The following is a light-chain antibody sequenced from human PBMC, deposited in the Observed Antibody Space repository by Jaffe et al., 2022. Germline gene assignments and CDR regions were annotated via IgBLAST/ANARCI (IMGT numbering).Light chain of an antibody. V-gene: IGKV1-33*01. CDR2: DAS. J-gene: IGKJ1*01. Sequence: DVQMTQSPSSLSASVGDRVTITCQATQDISNYLNWYQQKPGKAPKLLIYDASNLETGVPPRFSGSGSGTDFTFTISSLQPEDTATYYCQQYDFIRGTFGQGTKVEIK. CDR1: QDISNY. CDR3: QQYDFIRGT.